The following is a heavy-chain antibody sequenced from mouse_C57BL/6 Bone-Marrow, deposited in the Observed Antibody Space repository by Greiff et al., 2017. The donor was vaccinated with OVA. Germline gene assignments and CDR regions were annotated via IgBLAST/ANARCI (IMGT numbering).Heavy chain of an antibody. D-gene: IGHD1-2*01. CDR3: ARSRRDDYAMDY. Sequence: QVQLQQSGPELVKPGASVKISCKASGYAFSSSWMNWVKQRPGKGLEWIGRIYPGDGDTNYNGKFKGKATLTADKSSSTAYMQLSSLTSEDSAVYFCARSRRDDYAMDYWGQGTSVTVSS. CDR2: IYPGDGDT. CDR1: GYAFSSSW. J-gene: IGHJ4*01. V-gene: IGHV1-82*01.